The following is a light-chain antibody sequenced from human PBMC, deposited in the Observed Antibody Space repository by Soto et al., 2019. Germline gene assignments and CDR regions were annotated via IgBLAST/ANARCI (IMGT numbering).Light chain of an antibody. CDR2: AAS. CDR1: QGIIDY. J-gene: IGKJ1*01. CDR3: QKYDSAPQI. Sequence: DIQMTQSPSSLSASVGDTVTITCRASQGIIDYLAWFQQRPGKAPKLLIYAASTFHTAVSSRFSGSGAGTDFTLTISSLQPEDAATDYCQKYDSAPQIFGQGTKVEIK. V-gene: IGKV1-27*01.